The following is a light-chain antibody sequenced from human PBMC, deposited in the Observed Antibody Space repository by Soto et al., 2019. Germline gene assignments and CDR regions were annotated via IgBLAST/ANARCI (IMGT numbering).Light chain of an antibody. CDR2: EDN. Sequence: KLMLTQPHSVSESPGKTVTISCTRSSGSIACNYVQWYQQRPGSAPTTVIYEDNQRPSGVPDRFSGSIDSSSNSASLTISGLKTEDEADYYCQSYDSSNPDVVFGGGTKLTVL. J-gene: IGLJ2*01. CDR3: QSYDSSNPDVV. CDR1: SGSIACNY. V-gene: IGLV6-57*04.